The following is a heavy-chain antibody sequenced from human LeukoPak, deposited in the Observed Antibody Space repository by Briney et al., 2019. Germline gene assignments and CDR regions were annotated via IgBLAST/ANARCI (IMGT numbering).Heavy chain of an antibody. CDR3: ARDRGATVTTFDY. Sequence: SETLSLTCTVSGGSISSSSYYWGWIRQPPGKGLEWIGSIYYSGSTYYNPSLKSRVTISVDTSKNQFSLKLSSVTAADTAVYYCARDRGATVTTFDYWGQGTLVTVSS. J-gene: IGHJ4*02. V-gene: IGHV4-39*02. CDR1: GGSISSSSYY. CDR2: IYYSGST. D-gene: IGHD4-17*01.